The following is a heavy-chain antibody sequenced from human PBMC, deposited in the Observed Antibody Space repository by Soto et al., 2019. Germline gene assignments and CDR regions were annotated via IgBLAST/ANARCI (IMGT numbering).Heavy chain of an antibody. CDR3: ARSGGWYFFDY. Sequence: FMRVSKTASGCTLSSHSVRRIRQAPGKGLEWVSSVSSTSNYIYYADSVKGRFTISRDNAKNSLYLQISGLRAEDTAVYYCARSGGWYFFDYWGRGTLVTVSS. D-gene: IGHD6-19*01. CDR2: VSSTSNYI. J-gene: IGHJ4*02. V-gene: IGHV3-21*01. CDR1: GCTLSSHS.